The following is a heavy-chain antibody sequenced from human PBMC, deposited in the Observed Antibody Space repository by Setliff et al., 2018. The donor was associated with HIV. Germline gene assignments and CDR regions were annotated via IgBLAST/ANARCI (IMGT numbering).Heavy chain of an antibody. CDR3: ARHSPSDY. V-gene: IGHV4-59*08. Sequence: SETLSLSCAASGFTVSSNYMSWVRQAPGKGLEWIGYIYNSASTSYNPSLKSRVTISVDTSKNQFSLKLSSVTAADTAVYYCARHSPSDYWGQGTLVTVSS. J-gene: IGHJ4*02. CDR1: GFTVSSNY. CDR2: IYNSAST.